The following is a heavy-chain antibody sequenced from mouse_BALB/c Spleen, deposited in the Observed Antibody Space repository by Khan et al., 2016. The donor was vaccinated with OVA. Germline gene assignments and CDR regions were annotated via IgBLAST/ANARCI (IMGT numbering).Heavy chain of an antibody. D-gene: IGHD3-3*01. J-gene: IGHJ4*01. CDR3: AGSCTARDSRHAMDY. CDR2: LSTYYGDV. Sequence: QVRLQQSGAELARPGVSVKLSCKGSGYTLTDYPIHWMKQSHTKSLEWLGILSTYYGDVKYNEKFKDRATMTVDKSSNTAYMELARLTSDDSAIYYCAGSCTARDSRHAMDYWRQGTSVTVSS. V-gene: IGHV1S137*01. CDR1: GYTLTDYP.